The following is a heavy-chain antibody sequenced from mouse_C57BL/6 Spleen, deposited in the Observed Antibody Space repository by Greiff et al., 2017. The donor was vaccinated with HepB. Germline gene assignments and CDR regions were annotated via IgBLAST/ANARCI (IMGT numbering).Heavy chain of an antibody. V-gene: IGHV1-54*01. Sequence: QVQLQQSGAELVRPGTSVKVSCKASGYAFTNYLIEWVKQRPGQGLEWIGVINPGSGGTNYNEKFKGKATLTADKSSSTAYMQRSSLTSEDSAVYFCARETGTDDYWGQGTTLTVSS. CDR1: GYAFTNYL. CDR3: ARETGTDDY. D-gene: IGHD4-1*01. J-gene: IGHJ2*01. CDR2: INPGSGGT.